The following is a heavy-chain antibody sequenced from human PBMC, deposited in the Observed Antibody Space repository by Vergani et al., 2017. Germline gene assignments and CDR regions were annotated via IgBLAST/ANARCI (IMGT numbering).Heavy chain of an antibody. D-gene: IGHD3-3*01. J-gene: IGHJ6*03. CDR2: IYYSGST. CDR1: GGSISSYY. V-gene: IGHV4-59*01. CDR3: ARVLRLTTSFSYYYYYMDV. Sequence: QVQLQESGPGLVKPSETLSLTCTVSGGSISSYYWSWIRQPPGKGLEWIGYIYYSGSTNYNPSLKSRVTISVDTSKNQFSLKLSSVTAADTAVYYCARVLRLTTSFSYYYYYMDVWGKGP.